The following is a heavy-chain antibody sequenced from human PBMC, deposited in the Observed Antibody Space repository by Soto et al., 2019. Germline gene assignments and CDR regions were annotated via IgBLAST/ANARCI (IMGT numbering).Heavy chain of an antibody. J-gene: IGHJ5*02. CDR2: IYSDGSA. CDR1: GFTFDDYT. Sequence: EVQLVESGGVVVQPGGSLRLSCAASGFTFDDYTMYWVRQGPGKGLEWVSVIYSDGSAYYAGSVKGRFTISRDNSKNTLHLQMNSLRAEDTAVYYCASTPGDRTRAHWFDPWGQGTLVTVSS. D-gene: IGHD2-21*02. V-gene: IGHV3-66*01. CDR3: ASTPGDRTRAHWFDP.